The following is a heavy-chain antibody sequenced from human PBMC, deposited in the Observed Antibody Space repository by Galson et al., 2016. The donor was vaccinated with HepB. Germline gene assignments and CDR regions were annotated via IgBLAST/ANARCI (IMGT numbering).Heavy chain of an antibody. D-gene: IGHD3-22*01. Sequence: SLRLSCAASGFTFSNYWMHWVRQVPGKGLVWVSHIRSDGSSTGYADSVKGRFTISRDNAKNTLFLQMKSLRGEDTAVYYCARDGAVAVTSDWYLYHWGQGTLVTVSS. CDR2: IRSDGSST. CDR3: ARDGAVAVTSDWYLYH. J-gene: IGHJ4*02. V-gene: IGHV3-74*01. CDR1: GFTFSNYW.